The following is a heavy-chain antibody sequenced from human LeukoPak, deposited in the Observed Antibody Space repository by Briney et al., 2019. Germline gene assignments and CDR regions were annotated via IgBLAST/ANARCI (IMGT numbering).Heavy chain of an antibody. CDR3: AHSHGYGSSWSGFDS. CDR1: GFSLSTSGVG. V-gene: IGHV2-5*02. Sequence: SGPTLVNPTQTLTLTCTFSGFSLSTSGVGVGWIRQPPGKALEWLALIYWDDEKRHSPSLKSRLTITKDTSKNQVVLTMTNMDPVDTATYYCAHSHGYGSSWSGFDSWGQGTLDTVSS. CDR2: IYWDDEK. D-gene: IGHD6-13*01. J-gene: IGHJ4*02.